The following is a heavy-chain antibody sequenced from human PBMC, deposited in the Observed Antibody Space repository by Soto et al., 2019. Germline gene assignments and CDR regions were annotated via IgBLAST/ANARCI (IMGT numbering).Heavy chain of an antibody. J-gene: IGHJ6*02. D-gene: IGHD2-2*01. CDR3: AREYLDCSSTSCYAGGFYYGMDV. Sequence: GGSLRLSCAASGFTFSSYGMHWVRQAPGKGLEWVAVIWYDGSNKYYADSVKGRFTISRDNSKITLYLQMNSLRAEDTAVYYCAREYLDCSSTSCYAGGFYYGMDVWGQGTTVTVSS. V-gene: IGHV3-33*01. CDR2: IWYDGSNK. CDR1: GFTFSSYG.